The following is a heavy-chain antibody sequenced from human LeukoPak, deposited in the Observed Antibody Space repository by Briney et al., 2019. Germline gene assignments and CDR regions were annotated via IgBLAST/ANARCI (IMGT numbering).Heavy chain of an antibody. J-gene: IGHJ4*02. V-gene: IGHV3-21*01. Sequence: GGSLRLSCAASGFTFSSYSMNWVRQAPGKGLEWVSSISSSSYIYYADSVKGRFTISRDNAKNSLYLQMNSLRAEDTAVYYCARAGGSYAFDYWGQGTLVTVSS. CDR3: ARAGGSYAFDY. CDR1: GFTFSSYS. CDR2: ISSSSYI. D-gene: IGHD1-26*01.